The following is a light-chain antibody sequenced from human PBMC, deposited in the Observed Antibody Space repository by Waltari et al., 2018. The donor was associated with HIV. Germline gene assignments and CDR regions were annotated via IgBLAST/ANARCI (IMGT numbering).Light chain of an antibody. J-gene: IGLJ2*01. Sequence: QSVLTQPPSASGTPGQRVTISCSGNSYNIGNNFVSWYQQVPGMAPTLLIYQNDQRPSGVPDRFSGSKSGTSASLAISGLRSEDEADYYCSAWDDKLTALVFGGGTRLTVL. CDR2: QND. V-gene: IGLV1-47*01. CDR1: SYNIGNNF. CDR3: SAWDDKLTALV.